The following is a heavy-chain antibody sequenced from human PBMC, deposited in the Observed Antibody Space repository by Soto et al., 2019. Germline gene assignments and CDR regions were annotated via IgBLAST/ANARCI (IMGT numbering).Heavy chain of an antibody. CDR3: TRGNCTNGVCYKLSDY. J-gene: IGHJ4*02. Sequence: GGSLRLSCAASGFIFSSYDMHWVRQATGKGLEWVSAIGTAGDTYYPGSVKGRFTISRENAKNSLYLQMKSLRAEDTAVYYCTRGNCTNGVCYKLSDYWGQGTLVTVSS. D-gene: IGHD2-8*01. CDR1: GFIFSSYD. CDR2: IGTAGDT. V-gene: IGHV3-13*01.